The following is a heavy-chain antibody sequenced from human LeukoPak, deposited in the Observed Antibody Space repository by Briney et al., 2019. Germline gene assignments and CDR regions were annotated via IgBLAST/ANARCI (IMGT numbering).Heavy chain of an antibody. D-gene: IGHD5-18*01. CDR3: AKGGLWQHFDC. CDR2: IGGTGDTT. V-gene: IGHV3-23*01. Sequence: GGSLRLSCAASGFTFSDYDMSWVRQAPGKGLEWVSNIGGTGDTTNYADSVKGRLTISRDNSKNTVYLQMSSLRAEDTAVYYCAKGGLWQHFDCWGRGTLVTVSS. J-gene: IGHJ4*01. CDR1: GFTFSDYD.